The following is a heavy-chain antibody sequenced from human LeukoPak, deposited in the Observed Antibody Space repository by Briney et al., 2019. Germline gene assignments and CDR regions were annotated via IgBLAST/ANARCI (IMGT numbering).Heavy chain of an antibody. V-gene: IGHV3-30*04. CDR3: ARLPY. J-gene: IGHJ4*02. CDR1: GFTFSSYA. CDR2: VSYDGSNK. Sequence: GGSLRLSCAASGFTFSSYAMHWVRQAPGKGLEWVAVVSYDGSNKYYADSVKGRFTISRDNSKNTLYLQMNGLRAEDTAVYYCARLPYWGQGTLVTVSS.